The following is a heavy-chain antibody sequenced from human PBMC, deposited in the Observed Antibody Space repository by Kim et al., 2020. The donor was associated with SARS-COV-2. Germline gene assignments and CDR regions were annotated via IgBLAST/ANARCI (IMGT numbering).Heavy chain of an antibody. J-gene: IGHJ5*02. CDR3: ARDGLEGSWFDP. D-gene: IGHD3-3*01. Sequence: SETLSLTCTVSGGSISSYYWSWIRQPPGKGLEWIGYIYYSGSTNYNPSLKSRVTISVDTSKNQFSLKLSSVTAADTAVYYCARDGLEGSWFDPWGQGTLVTVSS. CDR2: IYYSGST. CDR1: GGSISSYY. V-gene: IGHV4-59*01.